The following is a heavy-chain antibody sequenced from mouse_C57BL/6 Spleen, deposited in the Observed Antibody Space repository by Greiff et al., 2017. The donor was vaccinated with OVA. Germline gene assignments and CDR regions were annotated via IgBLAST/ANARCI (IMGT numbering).Heavy chain of an antibody. D-gene: IGHD3-1*01. J-gene: IGHJ1*03. CDR3: ARGHQRVYFDV. V-gene: IGHV5-15*01. CDR1: GFTFSDSG. Sequence: EVMLVESGGGLVQPGGSLKLSCAASGFTFSDSGMAWVRQAPRKGPEWVAFISNLAYSIYYADTVTCRFTISRENAKNTLYLEMSSLRSEDTAMYYCARGHQRVYFDVWGTGTTVTVSS. CDR2: ISNLAYSI.